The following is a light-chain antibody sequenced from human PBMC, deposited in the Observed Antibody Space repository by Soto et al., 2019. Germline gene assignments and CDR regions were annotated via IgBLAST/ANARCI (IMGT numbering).Light chain of an antibody. CDR1: QGIGSRY. CDR2: GAS. Sequence: EIVMTQSPGTMSLSPGERATIACKASQGIGSRYLAWYHQKYGQAPRLLIYGASSRATGIPDRFSGSGAGTDFTLTISRLEPEDYGVYYCQQCGSSIPHTSGQRTKLEIK. V-gene: IGKV3-20*01. CDR3: QQCGSSIPHT. J-gene: IGKJ2*01.